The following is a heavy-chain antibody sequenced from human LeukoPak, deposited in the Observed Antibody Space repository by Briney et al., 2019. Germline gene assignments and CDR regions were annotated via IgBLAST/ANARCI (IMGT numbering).Heavy chain of an antibody. D-gene: IGHD6-19*01. Sequence: GGSLRLSCASSGFTFSSFSIHWVRQAPGKGLEWVSAISGSGGSTYYADSVKGRFTISRDNSKNTLYLQMNSLRAEDTAVYYCAKASSGWYTPNYWGQGTLVTVSS. CDR1: GFTFSSFS. V-gene: IGHV3-23*01. J-gene: IGHJ4*02. CDR3: AKASSGWYTPNY. CDR2: ISGSGGST.